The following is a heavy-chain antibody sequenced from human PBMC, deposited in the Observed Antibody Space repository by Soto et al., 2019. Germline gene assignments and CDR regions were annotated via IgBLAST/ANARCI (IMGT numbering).Heavy chain of an antibody. CDR2: IHYSGST. CDR1: GGPISSGGYY. J-gene: IGHJ4*02. V-gene: IGHV4-31*02. D-gene: IGHD3-16*01. Sequence: SETLSLTCTVSGGPISSGGYYWSWIRQHPGKGLEWIGYIHYSGSTYYNPSLKSRVTISVDTSKNQFSLKLSSVTAADTAVYYCAREGSFMITLPGEFDYWGQGTLVTVSS. CDR3: AREGSFMITLPGEFDY.